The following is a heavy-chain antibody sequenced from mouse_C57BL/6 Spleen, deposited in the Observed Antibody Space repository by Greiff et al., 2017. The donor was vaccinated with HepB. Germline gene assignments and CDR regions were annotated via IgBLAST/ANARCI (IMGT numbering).Heavy chain of an antibody. Sequence: EVHLVESGGGLVKPGGSLKLSCAASGFTFSSYAMSWVRQTPEKRLEWVATISDGGSYTYYPDNVKGRFTIYRDNAKNKLYLQMSHLKSEDTAMYYCARDRGFAYWGQGTLVTVSA. V-gene: IGHV5-4*01. J-gene: IGHJ3*01. CDR3: ARDRGFAY. CDR1: GFTFSSYA. CDR2: ISDGGSYT.